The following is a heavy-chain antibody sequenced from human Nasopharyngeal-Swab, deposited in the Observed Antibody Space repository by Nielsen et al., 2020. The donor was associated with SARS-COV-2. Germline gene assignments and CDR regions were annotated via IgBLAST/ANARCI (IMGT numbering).Heavy chain of an antibody. D-gene: IGHD3-22*01. Sequence: GGSLRLSCAASGFTFSSYWMSWVRQAPGKGLEWVANIKQDGSEKYYVDSVKGRFTISRDNAKNSLYLQMNSLRAEDTAVYYCARSLPYYDSSGYPRNWGQGTLVTVSS. CDR2: IKQDGSEK. CDR1: GFTFSSYW. J-gene: IGHJ4*02. V-gene: IGHV3-7*01. CDR3: ARSLPYYDSSGYPRN.